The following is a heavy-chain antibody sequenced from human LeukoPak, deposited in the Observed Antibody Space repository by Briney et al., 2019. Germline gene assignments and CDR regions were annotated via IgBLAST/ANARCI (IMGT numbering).Heavy chain of an antibody. CDR1: GGSISSSGYY. J-gene: IGHJ3*02. Sequence: SETLSLTCTVSGGSISSSGYYWGWIRQPPGKGLEWIGSIYYSGSTYYNPSLKSRVTISVDTSKNQFSLKLTSVTAADTAVYYCARRIGYSGYDRAFDTWGQGKMVTVSS. D-gene: IGHD5-12*01. V-gene: IGHV4-39*01. CDR2: IYYSGST. CDR3: ARRIGYSGYDRAFDT.